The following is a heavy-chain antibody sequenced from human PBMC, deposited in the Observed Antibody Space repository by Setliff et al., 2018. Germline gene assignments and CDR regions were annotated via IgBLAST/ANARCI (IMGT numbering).Heavy chain of an antibody. Sequence: ASVKVSCKASGYIFTSYGFSWVRQAPGQGLEWMGWISTYNGKTNYAQKFQGRVTMTTDTSTSTAYMELRSLRSDDTAVYYCARGGYSYGYDHGFDIWGQGTMVTVPS. J-gene: IGHJ3*02. V-gene: IGHV1-18*01. CDR3: ARGGYSYGYDHGFDI. CDR2: ISTYNGKT. CDR1: GYIFTSYG. D-gene: IGHD5-18*01.